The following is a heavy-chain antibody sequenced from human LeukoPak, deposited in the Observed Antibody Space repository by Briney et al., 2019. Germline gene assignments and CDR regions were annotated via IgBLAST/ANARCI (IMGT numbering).Heavy chain of an antibody. D-gene: IGHD2-8*01. CDR2: ISAYNGNT. CDR3: ARRYCTNGVCYLGMDV. CDR1: GYTFTSYG. V-gene: IGHV1-18*01. Sequence: GASVKVSCKASGYTFTSYGITWVRQAPGQGLEWMGWISAYNGNTNYAQKLQGRVTMTTDTSTSTAYMELSSLRSEDTAVYYCARRYCTNGVCYLGMDVWGKGTTVTVSS. J-gene: IGHJ6*04.